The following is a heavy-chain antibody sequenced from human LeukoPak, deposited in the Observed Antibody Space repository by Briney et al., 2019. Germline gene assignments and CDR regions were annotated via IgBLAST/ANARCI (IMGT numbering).Heavy chain of an antibody. V-gene: IGHV4-59*02. Sequence: SETLSLTCTVSGDSVSNYYWSWIRQPPGKRLEWIGCIYYSVSATYNPSLKSRVTISLDTSKNQFFLKLSSVTAADTAVYYCARKRSFDLWGQGTLVAVSS. D-gene: IGHD3-9*01. CDR1: GDSVSNYY. CDR3: ARKRSFDL. J-gene: IGHJ1*01. CDR2: IYYSVSA.